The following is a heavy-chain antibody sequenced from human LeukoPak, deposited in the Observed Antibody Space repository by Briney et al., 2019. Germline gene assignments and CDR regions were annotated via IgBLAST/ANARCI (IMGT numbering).Heavy chain of an antibody. D-gene: IGHD5-18*01. CDR2: INPNSGGT. CDR1: GYTFTGYY. Sequence: ASVKVSCKASGYTFTGYYMHWVRQAPGQGLEWMGWINPNSGGTNYAQKFQGRVTMTRDTSISTAYMELSRLRSDDTAVYYCARDRSVEDTAMADWGQGTLVTVSS. J-gene: IGHJ4*02. V-gene: IGHV1-2*02. CDR3: ARDRSVEDTAMAD.